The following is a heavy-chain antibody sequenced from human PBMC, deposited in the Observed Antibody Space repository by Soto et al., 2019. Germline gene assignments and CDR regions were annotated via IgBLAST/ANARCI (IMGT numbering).Heavy chain of an antibody. CDR1: GGTFSSYA. J-gene: IGHJ6*02. D-gene: IGHD2-15*01. V-gene: IGHV1-69*06. CDR2: IIPIFGTA. CDR3: ARYKYCSGGRCYRYYYYGMDV. Sequence: QVQLVQSGAEVKKPGSSVKVSCKASGGTFSSYAISWVRQAPGQGLEWMGGIIPIFGTANYAQKFQGRVTITADKYTSTAYMELSSLGSEDTAVYYCARYKYCSGGRCYRYYYYGMDVWGQGTTVTVS.